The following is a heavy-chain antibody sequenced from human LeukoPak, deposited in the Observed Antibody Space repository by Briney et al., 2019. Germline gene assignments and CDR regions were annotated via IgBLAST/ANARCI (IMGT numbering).Heavy chain of an antibody. CDR2: ISYDGSNK. CDR1: GFNFSSYG. CDR3: ARYILAPGAFDP. V-gene: IGHV3-30*03. J-gene: IGHJ5*02. Sequence: PGGSLRLSCAASGFNFSSYGMHWVRQAPGKGLEWVAVISYDGSNKYYADSVKGRFTISRDNSKNTLYLQMNSLRAEDTAVYYCARYILAPGAFDPWGQGTRVIVSS.